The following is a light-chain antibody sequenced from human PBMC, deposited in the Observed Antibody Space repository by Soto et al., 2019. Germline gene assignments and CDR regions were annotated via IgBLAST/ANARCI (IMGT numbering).Light chain of an antibody. CDR2: WAS. CDR3: QQYYNPPLT. Sequence: DIVMTQSPDSLAVSLGERATINCKSSQSVLYSSNNRNYVAWYQQKPGQPPKLLIYWASTRESGVPDRFSGSGSGTDFTLTISSLQAEDVAVYYCQQYYNPPLTFGGGTKVEIK. CDR1: QSVLYSSNNRNY. J-gene: IGKJ4*01. V-gene: IGKV4-1*01.